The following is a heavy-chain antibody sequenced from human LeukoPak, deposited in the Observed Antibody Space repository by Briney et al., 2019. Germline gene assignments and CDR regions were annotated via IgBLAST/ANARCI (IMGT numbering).Heavy chain of an antibody. J-gene: IGHJ4*02. V-gene: IGHV4-34*01. CDR3: AGSFTYYYDSSGSPSY. D-gene: IGHD3-22*01. CDR1: GGSFSGYY. CDR2: INHSGST. Sequence: SETLSLTCAVYGGSFSGYYWSWIRQPPGKGLEWIGEINHSGSTNYNPSLKSRVTISVDTCKNQFSLKLSSVTAADTAVYYCAGSFTYYYDSSGSPSYWGQGTLVTVSS.